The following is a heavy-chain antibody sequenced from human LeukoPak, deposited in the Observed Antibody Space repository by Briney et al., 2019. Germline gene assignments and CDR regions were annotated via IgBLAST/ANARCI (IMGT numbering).Heavy chain of an antibody. CDR3: AKDTGSSGWYRLPEGPFDY. J-gene: IGHJ4*02. V-gene: IGHV3-30*07. Sequence: GGSLRLSCEASGLSLSNYPMHWVRQAPGKGLEWITLITYDGAFDGGKTYYADSVKGRFTISRDNSKNTLYLQMNSLRAEDTTVYYCAKDTGSSGWYRLPEGPFDYWGQGTLVTVSS. CDR2: ITYDGAFDGGKT. D-gene: IGHD6-19*01. CDR1: GLSLSNYP.